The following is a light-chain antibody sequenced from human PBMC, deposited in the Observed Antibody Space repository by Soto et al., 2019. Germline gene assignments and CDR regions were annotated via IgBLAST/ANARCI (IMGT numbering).Light chain of an antibody. J-gene: IGLJ2*01. V-gene: IGLV2-14*01. CDR1: SSDVGGYKY. CDR3: ASYTSSSTYVL. Sequence: QSALTQPASVSGSPGQSITISCTGTSSDVGGYKYVSWYQQHPDKAPKLIIFEVSNRPSGISSRFSGSKSGNTASLTISGLQAEEVAEYYCASYTSSSTYVLFGSGTKLTVL. CDR2: EVS.